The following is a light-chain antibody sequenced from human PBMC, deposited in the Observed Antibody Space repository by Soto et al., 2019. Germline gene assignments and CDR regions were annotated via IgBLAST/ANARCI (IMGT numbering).Light chain of an antibody. CDR1: QSFTSNY. V-gene: IGKV3-20*01. CDR2: GAS. Sequence: EIVLTQSPVPLSLSPGERATLSCRASQSFTSNYLAWYQQRPGPAPRPLIYGASPRATGIPDRFSGSGSGTDFTLTISRREPDDFAVYYCQQYGSSPRTFGQGTKVDIK. CDR3: QQYGSSPRT. J-gene: IGKJ1*01.